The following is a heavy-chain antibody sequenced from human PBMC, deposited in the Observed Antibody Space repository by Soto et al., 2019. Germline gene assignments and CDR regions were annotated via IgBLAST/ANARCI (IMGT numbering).Heavy chain of an antibody. D-gene: IGHD4-17*01. CDR2: IIPILGIA. V-gene: IGHV1-69*02. CDR3: ARGHTRITTLTTYDY. CDR1: GGTFSSYT. J-gene: IGHJ4*01. Sequence: QVQLVQSGAEVKKPGSSVKVSCKASGGTFSSYTISWVRQAPGQGLEWMGRIIPILGIANYAQKFQGRVTSTANKATSTAYMDLGSQRSEDAAVCCCARGHTRITTLTTYDYWGQGTLVTVSS.